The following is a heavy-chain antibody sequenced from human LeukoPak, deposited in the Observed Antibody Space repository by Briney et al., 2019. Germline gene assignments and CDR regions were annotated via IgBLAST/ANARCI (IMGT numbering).Heavy chain of an antibody. V-gene: IGHV4-30-4*01. CDR1: GGSITSGDYL. Sequence: SETLSLTCTVSGGSITSGDYLWNWIRQPPGKGLEWIGYIHYNGNTYYNPSLKSRVTVSVDTSKNQFSLNLNSVTATDTAVYYCARSNSSWYRYYFDYWGQGTLVTVSS. J-gene: IGHJ4*02. CDR2: IHYNGNT. CDR3: ARSNSSWYRYYFDY. D-gene: IGHD6-13*01.